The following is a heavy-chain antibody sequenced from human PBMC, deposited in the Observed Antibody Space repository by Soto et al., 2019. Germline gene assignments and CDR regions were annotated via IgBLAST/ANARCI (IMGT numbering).Heavy chain of an antibody. D-gene: IGHD3-10*01. CDR3: ARENYGSGSPYFDY. V-gene: IGHV4-59*01. CDR1: GNSIRSYY. J-gene: IGHJ4*02. CDR2: VYYSGST. Sequence: PSETLSLTCSVSGNSIRSYYWSWIRQPPGKGLEWIGDVYYSGSTNYNPSLKSRVTISVDTSKNQFSLKLSSVTAADTAVYYCARENYGSGSPYFDYWGQGTLVTVSS.